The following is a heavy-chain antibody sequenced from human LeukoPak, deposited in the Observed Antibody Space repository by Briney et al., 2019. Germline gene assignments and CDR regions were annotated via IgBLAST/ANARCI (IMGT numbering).Heavy chain of an antibody. V-gene: IGHV3-21*01. CDR3: ARGLSYYDSSGYYYVVTYFDY. Sequence: KSGGSLRLSCAASGFTFSNYSMNRVRQAPGKGLEWVLSISSSSSYIYYADSVKGRFTISRDNAKNSLYLQMNSLRAEDTAVYYCARGLSYYDSSGYYYVVTYFDYWGQGTLVTASS. CDR1: GFTFSNYS. D-gene: IGHD3-22*01. CDR2: ISSSSSYI. J-gene: IGHJ4*02.